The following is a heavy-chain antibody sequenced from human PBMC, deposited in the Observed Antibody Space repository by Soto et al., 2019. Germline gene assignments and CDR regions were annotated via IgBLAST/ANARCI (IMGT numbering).Heavy chain of an antibody. V-gene: IGHV4-39*01. CDR1: GGSISSSDFY. Sequence: QLQLQESGPGLVKPSETLSLTCTVSGGSISSSDFYWGWLRQPPGKGLDFIGSMYYSGTTYYNPALKNRITISVGTSKNQFSLKFISVTAADTAVYYCAVVDSTGNWFDPWGQGALVTVSS. CDR2: MYYSGTT. D-gene: IGHD3-22*01. CDR3: AVVDSTGNWFDP. J-gene: IGHJ5*02.